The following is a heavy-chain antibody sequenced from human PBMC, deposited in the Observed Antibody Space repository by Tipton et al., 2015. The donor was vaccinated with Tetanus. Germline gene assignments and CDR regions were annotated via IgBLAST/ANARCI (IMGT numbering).Heavy chain of an antibody. D-gene: IGHD2-21*01. J-gene: IGHJ6*02. V-gene: IGHV1-2*02. CDR1: GYTFTGYY. Sequence: QLVQSGAELKKPGASVKVSCTASGYTFTGYYMYWVRQAPGQGLEWVGWIDPNSGDTIYAQNFQGRVTMTRDTSISTVYMELSWLRSDATAVYYCAREGGDYISYGMDAWGPGTTVPVSS. CDR2: IDPNSGDT. CDR3: AREGGDYISYGMDA.